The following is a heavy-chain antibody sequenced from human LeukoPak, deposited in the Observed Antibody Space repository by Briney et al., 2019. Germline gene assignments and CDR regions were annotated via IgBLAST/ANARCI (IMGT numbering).Heavy chain of an antibody. J-gene: IGHJ4*02. CDR2: INPSGGST. CDR1: GYTFTSYY. V-gene: IGHV1-46*01. Sequence: ASVKVSCKASGYTFTSYYMHWVRQAPGQGLEWMGIINPSGGSTSYAQKFQGRVTMTRDTSTSTVYMELSSLRSEDTAVYYCAIYNYDFWSGYPRGAFDYWGQGTLVTVSS. CDR3: AIYNYDFWSGYPRGAFDY. D-gene: IGHD3-3*01.